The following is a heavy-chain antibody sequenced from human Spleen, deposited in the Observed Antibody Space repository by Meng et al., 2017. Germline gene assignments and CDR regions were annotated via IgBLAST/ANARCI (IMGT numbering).Heavy chain of an antibody. Sequence: QVQLVQSGSELKKPGASVKVSCEASGYTFTNYALKWVRQAPGQGLEWMGWINTNTGNPTYAQGFTGRFVFSLDTSVSTAYLQISSLKAEDTAVYYCARGFDFWSGYLNPFDYWDQGTLVTVSS. V-gene: IGHV7-4-1*02. CDR2: INTNTGNP. D-gene: IGHD3-3*01. J-gene: IGHJ4*02. CDR1: GYTFTNYA. CDR3: ARGFDFWSGYLNPFDY.